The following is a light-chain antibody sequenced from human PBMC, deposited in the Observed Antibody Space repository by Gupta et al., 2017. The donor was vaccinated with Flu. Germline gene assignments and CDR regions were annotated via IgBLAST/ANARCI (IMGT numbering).Light chain of an antibody. J-gene: IGLJ3*02. CDR1: SSNIGSNT. CDR3: ATCEDCLNVHWV. Sequence: QSVVAQQPSASGTPGQRVTISCSGCSSNIGSNTVNWYQQLPGSAPNLLISSNYQRPSGVPGRFSGSKSGTSATLAIIGLHAEDEADYYCATCEDCLNVHWVFGGGTKLTVL. V-gene: IGLV1-44*01. CDR2: SNY.